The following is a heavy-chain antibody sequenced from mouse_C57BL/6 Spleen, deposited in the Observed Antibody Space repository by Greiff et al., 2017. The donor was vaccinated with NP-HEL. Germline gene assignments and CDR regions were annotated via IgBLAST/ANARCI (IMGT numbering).Heavy chain of an antibody. CDR1: GYTFTSYD. V-gene: IGHV1-85*01. CDR3: SRGTGYDDV. J-gene: IGHJ1*03. D-gene: IGHD3-3*01. CDR2: IYRRDGST. Sequence: VQLQQSGPELVKPGASVKLSCKASGYTFTSYDINWVKPRPGQGLEWIGRIYRRDGSTQYKEKFKGKGTLTVDTSSSTAYMELHSLTSEDSAVYFGSRGTGYDDVWSTGTTVNVSS.